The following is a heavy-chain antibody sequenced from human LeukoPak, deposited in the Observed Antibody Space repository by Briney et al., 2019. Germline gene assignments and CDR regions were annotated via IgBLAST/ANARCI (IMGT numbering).Heavy chain of an antibody. CDR2: ISSSGSTI. CDR3: ARTHGPHNTFDY. D-gene: IGHD1-1*01. Sequence: GGSLRLSCAASGFTFSSYEINWVRQAPGKGLEWISYISSSGSTIYYADSVKGRFTISRDNAKNSLYLQMNSLRAEDTAVYYCARTHGPHNTFDYWGQGTLVTVSS. CDR1: GFTFSSYE. V-gene: IGHV3-48*03. J-gene: IGHJ4*02.